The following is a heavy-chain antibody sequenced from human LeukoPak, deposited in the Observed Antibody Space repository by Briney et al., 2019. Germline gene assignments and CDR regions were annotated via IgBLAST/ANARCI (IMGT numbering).Heavy chain of an antibody. CDR2: ISWNSGSV. CDR1: GFTFDDYA. CDR3: ARRSGIAARDAFDV. V-gene: IGHV3-9*01. J-gene: IGHJ3*01. Sequence: PGGSLRLSCAASGFTFDDYAMHWVRLAPGKGLEWVSGISWNSGSVGYADSVRGRFTISRDNAKNSLYLQMNSLRAEDTAVYYCARRSGIAARDAFDVWGQGTMVTVSS. D-gene: IGHD6-6*01.